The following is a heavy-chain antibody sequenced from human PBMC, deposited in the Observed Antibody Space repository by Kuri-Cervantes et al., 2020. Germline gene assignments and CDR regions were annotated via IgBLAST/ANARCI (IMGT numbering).Heavy chain of an antibody. V-gene: IGHV3-23*01. J-gene: IGHJ6*02. D-gene: IGHD2/OR15-2a*01. CDR2: ISGSGGST. Sequence: GGSLRLSCAASGFTFSSYATSWVRQAPGKGLEWVSAISGSGGSTYYADSVKGRFTISRDNSKNTLYLQMNSLRAEDTAVYYCAKQGAHTFKYYYYGMDVWGQGTTVTVSS. CDR1: GFTFSSYA. CDR3: AKQGAHTFKYYYYGMDV.